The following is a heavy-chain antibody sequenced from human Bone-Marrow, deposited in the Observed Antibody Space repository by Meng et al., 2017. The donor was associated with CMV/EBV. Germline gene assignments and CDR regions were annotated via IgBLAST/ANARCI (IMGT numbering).Heavy chain of an antibody. D-gene: IGHD3-3*01. CDR2: IYSSGST. J-gene: IGHJ3*02. V-gene: IGHV3-53*01. CDR1: GFTVSSNY. Sequence: GGSLRLSCAASGFTVSSNYMSWVRQAPGKGLEWVSVIYSSGSTYYADSVKGRFTISRDNSKNTLYLQMNSLRAEDTAVYYCARAENYDFWSGLGAFDIWGQGTMVTVSS. CDR3: ARAENYDFWSGLGAFDI.